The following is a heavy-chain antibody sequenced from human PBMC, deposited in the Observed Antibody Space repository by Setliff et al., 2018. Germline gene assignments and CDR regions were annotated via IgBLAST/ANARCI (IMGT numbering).Heavy chain of an antibody. V-gene: IGHV4-30-4*08. Sequence: LSLTCTVSGGSITSGDYFWSWIRQPPGKGLEWIGYIYYSGSTYYNPSLKSRVTISVDTSKNQFSLKLRSVTAADTAVYYCARSFSRREKFLLDYWGQGALVTVSS. CDR3: ARSFSRREKFLLDY. CDR2: IYYSGST. CDR1: GGSITSGDYF. J-gene: IGHJ4*02.